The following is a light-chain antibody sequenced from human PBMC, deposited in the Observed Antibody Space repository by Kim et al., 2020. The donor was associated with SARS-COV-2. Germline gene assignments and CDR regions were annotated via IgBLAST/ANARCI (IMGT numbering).Light chain of an antibody. CDR2: STS. V-gene: IGLV7-43*01. J-gene: IGLJ3*02. CDR3: LLYYGGAWV. Sequence: PGGTVTLTGASSTGAVTSGYYPNWFQQKPRQAPRALMYSTSNKHSWTPARFSGSLLGGKAALTLSGVQPEDEAEYYCLLYYGGAWVFGGGTQLTVL. CDR1: TGAVTSGYY.